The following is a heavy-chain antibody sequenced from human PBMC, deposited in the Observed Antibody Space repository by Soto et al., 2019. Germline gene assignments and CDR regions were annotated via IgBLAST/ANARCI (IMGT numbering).Heavy chain of an antibody. CDR1: GASVTSGRYY. CDR2: ISFSGST. V-gene: IGHV4-61*01. D-gene: IGHD6-13*01. CDR3: ASNLQNLDSAAAAYYFDY. Sequence: SETLSLTCTVSGASVTSGRYYWTWIRQPPGKGLEWLGCISFSGSTIYNPSVKSRLTISVDTSKNEFSLNLNSVTAADTAVYYCASNLQNLDSAAAAYYFDYWGQGTLVTVSS. J-gene: IGHJ4*02.